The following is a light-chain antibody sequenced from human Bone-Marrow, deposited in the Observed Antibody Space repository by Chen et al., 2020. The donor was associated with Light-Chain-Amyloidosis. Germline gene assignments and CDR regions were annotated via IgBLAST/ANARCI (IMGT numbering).Light chain of an antibody. CDR3: QSADSSGTYEVI. CDR2: RGT. J-gene: IGLJ2*01. Sequence: SYELTQPPSVSVSPGQTARITCSGDDLPTKYAYWYQQKPGQAPVLGIHRGTERPSGISEGFSGTRSGTTATLTSSGGQAEDEADSHCQSADSSGTYEVIFGGGTKLTVL. V-gene: IGLV3-25*03. CDR1: DLPTKY.